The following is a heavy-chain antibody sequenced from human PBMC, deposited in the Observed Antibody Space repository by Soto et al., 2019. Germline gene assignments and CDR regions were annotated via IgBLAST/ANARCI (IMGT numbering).Heavy chain of an antibody. CDR2: IVVGSGNT. V-gene: IGHV1-58*01. CDR3: VTDTYSYDSSKFEFGGL. Sequence: SVKFSCTSSGFTFTNSAVQWVRQARGQRLEWIGWIVVGSGNTNYAQKFQERVTFTRDMSTSTAYMELSRLRSDDTAVYYCVTDTYSYDSSKFEFGGLWGQGSLV. CDR1: GFTFTNSA. D-gene: IGHD3-22*01. J-gene: IGHJ1*01.